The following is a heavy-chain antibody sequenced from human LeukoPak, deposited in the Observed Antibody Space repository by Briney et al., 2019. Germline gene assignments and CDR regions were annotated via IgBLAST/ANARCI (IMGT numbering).Heavy chain of an antibody. Sequence: SETLSLTCTVSGGSISSGGYYWSWIRQHPGKGLEWIGYIYYSGSTYYNPSLKGRVTISVDTSKNQFSLKLSSVTAADTAVYYCARDLAEDNWFDPWGQGTLVTVSS. D-gene: IGHD2-15*01. CDR2: IYYSGST. CDR3: ARDLAEDNWFDP. CDR1: GGSISSGGYY. V-gene: IGHV4-31*03. J-gene: IGHJ5*02.